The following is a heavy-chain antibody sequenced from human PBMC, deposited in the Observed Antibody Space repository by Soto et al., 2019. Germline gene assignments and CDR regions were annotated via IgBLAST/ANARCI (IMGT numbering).Heavy chain of an antibody. CDR3: ARGPWSGEDNWFDP. CDR2: ISSSSSTI. V-gene: IGHV3-48*01. Sequence: PGGSLRLSCAASGFTFSSYSMNWVRQAPGKGLEWVSYISSSSSTIYYADSVKGRFTISRDNAKNSLYLQMNSLRAEDTAVYYCARGPWSGEDNWFDPWGQGTLVTVSS. J-gene: IGHJ5*02. D-gene: IGHD3-3*01. CDR1: GFTFSSYS.